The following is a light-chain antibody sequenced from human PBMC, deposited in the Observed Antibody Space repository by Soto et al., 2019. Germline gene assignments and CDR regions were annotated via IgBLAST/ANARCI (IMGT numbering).Light chain of an antibody. Sequence: DIQMTQSPSTLSASVGDRVTITCRASQNINNWLAWYQQKPGKAPKLLIYKTSNLESGVPSRFSGSGSGTEFSLTISSLQPDDFAIYYCQQYKSFFLTFGGGTRVEVK. J-gene: IGKJ4*01. CDR3: QQYKSFFLT. CDR2: KTS. V-gene: IGKV1-5*03. CDR1: QNINNW.